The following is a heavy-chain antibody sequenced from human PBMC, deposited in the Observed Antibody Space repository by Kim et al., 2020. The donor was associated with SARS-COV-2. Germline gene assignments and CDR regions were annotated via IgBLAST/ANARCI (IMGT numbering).Heavy chain of an antibody. Sequence: GGSLRLSCAASEFTCSTYWMYWVRQAPGKGLVWVSRISSSGNSTNYADSVKGRFTISRDNAKNTLYLQMNSLRAEDTAVYYCARASSTSCPCYYMDVSGKGTTVTVSS. J-gene: IGHJ6*03. V-gene: IGHV3-74*01. CDR2: ISSSGNST. CDR1: EFTCSTYW. D-gene: IGHD2-2*01. CDR3: ARASSTSCPCYYMDV.